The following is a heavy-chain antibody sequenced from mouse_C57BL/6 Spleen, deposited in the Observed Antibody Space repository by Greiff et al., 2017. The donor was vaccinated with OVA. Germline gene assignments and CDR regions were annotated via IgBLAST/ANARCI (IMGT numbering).Heavy chain of an antibody. CDR3: ERDSYSNHYFDY. D-gene: IGHD2-5*01. V-gene: IGHV3-6*01. CDR1: GYSITSGYY. CDR2: LSYDGSN. Sequence: ESGPGLVKPSQSLSLTCSVTGYSITSGYYWNLIRQFPGNQLEWMGYLSYDGSNNYNPSLKNRISFTRDTTTNQLFLKLKSVTTEDTATYYRERDSYSNHYFDYWGQGTTLTVSS. J-gene: IGHJ2*01.